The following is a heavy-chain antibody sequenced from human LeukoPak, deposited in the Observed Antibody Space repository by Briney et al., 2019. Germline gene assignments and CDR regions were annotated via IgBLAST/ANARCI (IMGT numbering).Heavy chain of an antibody. CDR1: GGSFRGYY. CDR2: INHSGST. V-gene: IGHV4-34*01. CDR3: ARGYDYVWGSYRRSFDY. D-gene: IGHD3-16*02. J-gene: IGHJ4*02. Sequence: PSQTLSLTCAVYGGSFRGYYWSWIRQPPGKGLEWIGEINHSGSTNYNPSLKSRVTMSVDTSKNQFSLKLSSVTAADTAVYYCARGYDYVWGSYRRSFDYWGQGTLVTVSS.